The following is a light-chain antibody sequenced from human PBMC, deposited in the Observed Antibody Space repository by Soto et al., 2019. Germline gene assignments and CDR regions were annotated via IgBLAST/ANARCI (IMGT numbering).Light chain of an antibody. CDR2: TND. J-gene: IGLJ1*01. CDR1: SSNIESNT. V-gene: IGLV1-44*01. Sequence: QSVLTQPPSASGTPGQRVTISCSGSSSNIESNTVYWYQQLPGMAPRLLIHTNDRRPSGVPDRFSGSKSGTSASLAISGLQSEDEADYYCLARDDSLNGNLFGTETKVAGL. CDR3: LARDDSLNGNL.